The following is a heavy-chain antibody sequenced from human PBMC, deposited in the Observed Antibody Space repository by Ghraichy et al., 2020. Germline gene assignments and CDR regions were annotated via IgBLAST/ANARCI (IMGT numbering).Heavy chain of an antibody. CDR2: ISGVTT. J-gene: IGHJ4*02. D-gene: IGHD6-19*01. V-gene: IGHV3-23*01. CDR1: GFTFSSYA. Sequence: GGSLRLSCAASGFTFSSYAMSWVRQAPGKGLEWVSTISGVTTFYADSVKGRFTISRDNSKNTLSLQMNSLRAEDTAVYYCAKDPYSSGWYFDYWGQGTLVTVSS. CDR3: AKDPYSSGWYFDY.